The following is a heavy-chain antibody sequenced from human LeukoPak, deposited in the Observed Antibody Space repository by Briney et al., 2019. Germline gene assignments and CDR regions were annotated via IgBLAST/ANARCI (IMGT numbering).Heavy chain of an antibody. V-gene: IGHV4-39*07. Sequence: PSETLSLTCTVSGGSISSSSYYWGWIRQPPGKGLEWIGSIYYSGSTYYNPSLKSRVTISVDTSKNQFSLKLSSVTAADTAVYYCARARGDYGGNSDYWGQGTLVTVSS. CDR2: IYYSGST. CDR3: ARARGDYGGNSDY. D-gene: IGHD4-23*01. CDR1: GGSISSSSYY. J-gene: IGHJ4*02.